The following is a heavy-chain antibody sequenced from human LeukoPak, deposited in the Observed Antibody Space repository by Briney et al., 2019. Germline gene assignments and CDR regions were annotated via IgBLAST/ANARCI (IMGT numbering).Heavy chain of an antibody. CDR3: ARGLPYRPRNWFDP. CDR1: GGSISSYY. V-gene: IGHV4-59*01. CDR2: IYYSGST. Sequence: SETLSLTCTVSGGSISSYYWSWIRQPPGKGLEWIGYIYYSGSTNYNPSLKSRVTISVDTSKNQFSLKLSSVTAADTAVYYCARGLPYRPRNWFDPWGQGTLVTVSS. J-gene: IGHJ5*02. D-gene: IGHD4-11*01.